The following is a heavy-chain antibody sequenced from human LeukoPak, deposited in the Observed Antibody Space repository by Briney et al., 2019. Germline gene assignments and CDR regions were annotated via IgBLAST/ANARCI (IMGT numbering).Heavy chain of an antibody. CDR2: INHSGST. Sequence: MSSETLSLTCAVYGGSFSGYYWSWIRQPPGKGLEWIGEINHSGSTNYNPSLKSRVTISVDTSKNQFSLKLSSVTAADTAVYYCARHDYDILTGIGFDYWGQGTLVTVSS. V-gene: IGHV4-34*01. CDR3: ARHDYDILTGIGFDY. D-gene: IGHD3-9*01. CDR1: GGSFSGYY. J-gene: IGHJ4*02.